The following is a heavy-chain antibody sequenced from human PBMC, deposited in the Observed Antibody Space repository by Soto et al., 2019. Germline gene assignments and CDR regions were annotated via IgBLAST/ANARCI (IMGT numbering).Heavy chain of an antibody. CDR2: INGGGENT. CDR1: RFSFNTFA. Sequence: GGSLRLSCVTSRFSFNTFAMSWVRQAPGKGLEWVSAINGGGENTYYADSVKGRFTISRDNSKNTLFLQMNSLRPEDTAVYYCARDLMGATDYWGQGTRVTVSS. J-gene: IGHJ4*02. D-gene: IGHD1-26*01. CDR3: ARDLMGATDY. V-gene: IGHV3-23*01.